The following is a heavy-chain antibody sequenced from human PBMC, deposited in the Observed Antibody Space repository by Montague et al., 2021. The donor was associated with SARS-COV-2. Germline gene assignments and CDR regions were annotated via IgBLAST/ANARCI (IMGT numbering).Heavy chain of an antibody. J-gene: IGHJ4*02. CDR1: GFTFSKHA. CDR2: ISANGRST. D-gene: IGHD4/OR15-4a*01. V-gene: IGHV3-23*01. CDR3: TKDDSSSEYGGDY. Sequence: SLRLSCAASGFTFSKHAMNWVRQAPGKGLQWLSTISANGRSTYYGDSVRGRFAVSRDNSRNTLYLQMSNLRVEDTAIYYCTKDDSSSEYGGDYWGQGTLVTVS.